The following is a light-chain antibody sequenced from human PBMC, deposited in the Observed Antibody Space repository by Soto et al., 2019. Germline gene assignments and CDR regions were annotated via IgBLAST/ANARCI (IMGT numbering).Light chain of an antibody. CDR1: QSVSSNY. CDR2: IAS. V-gene: IGKV3-20*01. J-gene: IGKJ1*01. CDR3: QQYGTSPWT. Sequence: EIVLTQSPGTLSLFPGERATLSCRATQSVSSNYLAWYQQKPGQAPRLLIYIASSSATGIPDRFSGSGSGTDFTLTISRLEPEDFAVYYCQQYGTSPWTFGQGTKVEIK.